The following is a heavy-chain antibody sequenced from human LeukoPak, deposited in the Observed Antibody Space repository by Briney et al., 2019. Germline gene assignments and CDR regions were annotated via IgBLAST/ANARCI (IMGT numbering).Heavy chain of an antibody. V-gene: IGHV1-46*01. CDR3: AREVGGATLGYYYGMDV. CDR2: INPSGGST. CDR1: GYTFTSYY. J-gene: IGHJ6*02. D-gene: IGHD1-26*01. Sequence: ASVKVSCKASGYTFTSYYMHWVRQAPGQGLEWMGIINPSGGSTSYAQKFQGRVTMTRDTSTSTVYVELSSLRSEDTAVYYCAREVGGATLGYYYGMDVWGQGTTVTVSS.